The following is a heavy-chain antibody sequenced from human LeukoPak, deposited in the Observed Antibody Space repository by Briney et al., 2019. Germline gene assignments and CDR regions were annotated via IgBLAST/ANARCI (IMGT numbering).Heavy chain of an antibody. D-gene: IGHD2-2*01. V-gene: IGHV3-74*01. CDR2: IKTDGSTT. J-gene: IGHJ4*02. Sequence: GGSLRLSCAVSGFTFSSSWMHWVRQAPGKGLVWVSHIKTDGSTTAYADPVKGRFTISRDNAKNTLYLQMNSLSGEDTGVYYCARGNQQLPRSTPDYWGQGTLVTVSS. CDR1: GFTFSSSW. CDR3: ARGNQQLPRSTPDY.